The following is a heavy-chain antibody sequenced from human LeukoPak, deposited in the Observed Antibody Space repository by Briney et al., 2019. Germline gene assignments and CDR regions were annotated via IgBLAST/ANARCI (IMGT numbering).Heavy chain of an antibody. J-gene: IGHJ4*02. V-gene: IGHV4-59*01. CDR3: ARDPPGYDYVWGSYRSV. CDR1: GGSISSYY. D-gene: IGHD3-16*02. CDR2: IYYSGST. Sequence: SETLSLTCTVSGGSISSYYWSWIRQPPGKGLEGIGYIYYSGSTNYNPSLKSRVTISVDTSKNQFSLKLSSVTAADTAVYYCARDPPGYDYVWGSYRSVWGQGTLVTVSS.